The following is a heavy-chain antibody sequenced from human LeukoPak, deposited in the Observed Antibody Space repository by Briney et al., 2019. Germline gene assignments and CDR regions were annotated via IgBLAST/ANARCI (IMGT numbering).Heavy chain of an antibody. J-gene: IGHJ6*04. CDR3: ARERVWFGESDYYYGMDV. D-gene: IGHD3-10*01. Sequence: GGSLRLSCAASGFTFSSYGMHWVRQAPGKGLEWVAVIWYDGSNKYYADSVKGRFTISRDNSKNTLYLQMNSLRAEDTAAHYCARERVWFGESDYYYGMDVWGKGTTVTVSS. CDR1: GFTFSSYG. CDR2: IWYDGSNK. V-gene: IGHV3-33*01.